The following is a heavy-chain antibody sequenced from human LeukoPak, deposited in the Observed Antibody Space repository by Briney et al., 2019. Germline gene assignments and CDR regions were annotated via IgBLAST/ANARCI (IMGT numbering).Heavy chain of an antibody. CDR3: ARDQVRPDIGELDNTGNFDY. CDR2: MSYDGSNK. J-gene: IGHJ4*02. CDR1: AFTVTSYP. Sequence: PGRSLRLSCAASAFTVTSYPMHWVRQAPGKGLEWVAVMSYDGSNKLYPDSVKGRFTISRDNAKNSLYLQMNSLRAEDTAVYYCARDQVRPDIGELDNTGNFDYWGQGTLVTVSS. D-gene: IGHD3-10*01. V-gene: IGHV3-30-3*01.